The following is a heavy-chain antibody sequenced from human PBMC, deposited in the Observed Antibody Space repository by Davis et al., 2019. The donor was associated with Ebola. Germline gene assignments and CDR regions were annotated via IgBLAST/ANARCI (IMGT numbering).Heavy chain of an antibody. J-gene: IGHJ6*02. CDR2: IYTGGRT. V-gene: IGHV3-66*04. CDR3: ARHYVYDYYMGLDV. D-gene: IGHD3-10*02. CDR1: GFTVSSNY. Sequence: GGSLRLSCAASGFTVSSNYMSWVRQAPGKGLEWVSVIYTGGRTYYTDSVKGRFTISRDNSKNTIYLQMNSLRAEDTAVYYCARHYVYDYYMGLDVWGQGTTVTVSS.